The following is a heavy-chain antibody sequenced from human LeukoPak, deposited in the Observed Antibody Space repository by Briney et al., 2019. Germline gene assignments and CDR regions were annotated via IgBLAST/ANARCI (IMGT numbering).Heavy chain of an antibody. CDR1: GGSFSGYY. J-gene: IGHJ4*02. Sequence: SETLSLTXAVYGGSFSGYYWSWLRQPPGKGLEWIGEINHSGSTNYNPSLTSRVTISVDTSKNQFSLKLSSVTAADTAVYYCAGGWYGREFDYWGQGTLVTVSS. D-gene: IGHD6-25*01. V-gene: IGHV4-34*01. CDR3: AGGWYGREFDY. CDR2: INHSGST.